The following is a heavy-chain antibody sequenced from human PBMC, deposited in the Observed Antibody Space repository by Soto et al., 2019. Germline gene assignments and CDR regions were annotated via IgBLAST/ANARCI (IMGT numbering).Heavy chain of an antibody. CDR2: IYHSGST. V-gene: IGHV4-30-2*01. Sequence: PSETLSLTCAVSGGSSSSDDNSWSWIRQPPGKGLEWIGYIYHSGSTYYNPSLKSRVTMSVDRSKNLFSLNLSSVTAADTAMYYCARGMSADYYDSSGSLAFAVWGQGTMVTVSS. CDR3: ARGMSADYYDSSGSLAFAV. D-gene: IGHD3-22*01. J-gene: IGHJ3*01. CDR1: GGSSSSDDNS.